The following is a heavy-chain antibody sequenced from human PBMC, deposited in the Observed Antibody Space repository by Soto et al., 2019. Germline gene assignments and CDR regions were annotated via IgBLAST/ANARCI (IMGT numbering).Heavy chain of an antibody. D-gene: IGHD3-9*01. CDR3: ARQMRGPIPHFGWLSPVTS. CDR2: IYYSGST. J-gene: IGHJ5*02. CDR1: GGSISSYY. Sequence: SETLSLTCTVSGGSISSYYWSWIRQPPGKGLEWVGYIYYSGSTNYNPSFKSRVTISVDTSKNQFSLKLASMTAADAGVFFCARQMRGPIPHFGWLSPVTSWGQGILVTVSS. V-gene: IGHV4-59*08.